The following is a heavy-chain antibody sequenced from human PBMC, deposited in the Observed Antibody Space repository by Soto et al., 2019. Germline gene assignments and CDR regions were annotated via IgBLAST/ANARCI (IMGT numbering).Heavy chain of an antibody. Sequence: EVQLLESGGGLEQPGESLRLSCEASGLSFRDYAMSWVRQAPGKGLEWVSTLSDSGGSSHYADSVKGRFTISRDNSKDTLYLQMNSLRAEDTAVYYCVKVFGIRYFDIWGQGTLVIVSS. CDR2: LSDSGGSS. CDR1: GLSFRDYA. J-gene: IGHJ4*02. CDR3: VKVFGIRYFDI. V-gene: IGHV3-23*01. D-gene: IGHD3-10*02.